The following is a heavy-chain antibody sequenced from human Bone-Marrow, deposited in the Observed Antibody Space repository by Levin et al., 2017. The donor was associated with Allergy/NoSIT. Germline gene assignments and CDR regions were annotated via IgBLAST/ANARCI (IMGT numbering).Heavy chain of an antibody. CDR2: ITSSSSYI. CDR1: GFTFSTFA. V-gene: IGHV3-21*01. Sequence: KTGGSLRLSCAASGFTFSTFAMNWVRQTPGKGLEWVSSITSSSSYILYADSVKGRFTISRDNAKKSVYLQMSSLRPEDSAVYYCASGGGSYNFWGQGVLVTVSS. J-gene: IGHJ4*02. D-gene: IGHD1-26*01. CDR3: ASGGGSYNF.